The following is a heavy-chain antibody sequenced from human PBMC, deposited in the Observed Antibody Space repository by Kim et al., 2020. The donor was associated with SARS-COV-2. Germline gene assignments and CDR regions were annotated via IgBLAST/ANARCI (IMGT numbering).Heavy chain of an antibody. V-gene: IGHV1-46*01. CDR1: GYTFTSYY. CDR2: INPSGGST. D-gene: IGHD2-21*02. CDR3: AREDWGDCLFDP. J-gene: IGHJ5*02. Sequence: ASVKVSCKASGYTFTSYYMHWVRQAPGQGLERMGIINPSGGSTSYAQKFQGRVTMTRDTSTSTVYMELSSLRSEDTAVYYCAREDWGDCLFDPWGQGTLVTVSS.